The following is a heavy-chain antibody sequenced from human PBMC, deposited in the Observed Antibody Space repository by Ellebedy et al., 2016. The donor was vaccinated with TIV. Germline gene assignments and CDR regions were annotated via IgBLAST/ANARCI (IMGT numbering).Heavy chain of an antibody. D-gene: IGHD6-13*01. V-gene: IGHV3-20*04. Sequence: GESLKISXAASGFTFDDYGMSWVRQAPGKGLEWVSGINWNGGSTGYADSVKGRFTISRDNAKNSLYLQMNSLRAEDTAVYYCAKEEAAALTAWGQGTLVTVSS. J-gene: IGHJ4*02. CDR3: AKEEAAALTA. CDR2: INWNGGST. CDR1: GFTFDDYG.